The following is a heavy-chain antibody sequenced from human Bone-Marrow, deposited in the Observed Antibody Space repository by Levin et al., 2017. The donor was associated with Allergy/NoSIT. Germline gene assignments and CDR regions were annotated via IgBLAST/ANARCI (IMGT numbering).Heavy chain of an antibody. Sequence: ASVKVSCKASGYTFTSYYMHWVRQAPGQGLEWMGIINPSGGSTTYAQKLQGRVTMPRDTSTSTVYMDLSSLRSEDTAVYYCARDRIAVAATGGDYWGQGTLVTVSS. CDR3: ARDRIAVAATGGDY. J-gene: IGHJ4*02. CDR2: INPSGGST. D-gene: IGHD6-13*01. CDR1: GYTFTSYY. V-gene: IGHV1-46*01.